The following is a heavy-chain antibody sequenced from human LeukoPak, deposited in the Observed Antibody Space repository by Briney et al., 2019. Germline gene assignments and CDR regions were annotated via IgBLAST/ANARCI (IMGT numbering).Heavy chain of an antibody. CDR3: ARDRKITIFGVASQVPWGY. V-gene: IGHV1-2*02. J-gene: IGHJ4*02. Sequence: ASVKVSCKASGYTFTGYYMHWVRQAPGQGLEWMGWINPNSGGTNYAQKFQGRVTMTRDTSISTAYMELSRLRSDDTAVYYCARDRKITIFGVASQVPWGYWGQGTPVTVSS. CDR1: GYTFTGYY. D-gene: IGHD3-3*01. CDR2: INPNSGGT.